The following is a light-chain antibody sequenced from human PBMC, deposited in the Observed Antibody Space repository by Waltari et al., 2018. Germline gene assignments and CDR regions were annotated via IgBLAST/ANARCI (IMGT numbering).Light chain of an antibody. CDR2: SNH. Sequence: QSVLTQPPSASGTPGQRVTIPCSGSSSNIGSNTVNWYQQLPGTAPKLLIYSNHQRPSGVPDRFSGSKSGTSASLAISGLQSEDEADYYCAAWDDSLKGVVFGGGTKLTVL. V-gene: IGLV1-44*01. CDR3: AAWDDSLKGVV. CDR1: SSNIGSNT. J-gene: IGLJ2*01.